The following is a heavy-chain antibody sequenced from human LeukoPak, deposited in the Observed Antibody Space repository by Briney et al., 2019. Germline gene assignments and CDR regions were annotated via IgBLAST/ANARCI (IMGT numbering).Heavy chain of an antibody. CDR3: ARVLWFGELLAH. J-gene: IGHJ4*02. CDR1: GYTFTGYY. CDR2: INPNSGGT. Sequence: GASVKVSCKASGYTFTGYYMHWVRQAPGQGLEWMGWINPNSGGTNYAQKFRGRVTMTRDTSISTAYMELSRLRSDDTAVYYCARVLWFGELLAHWGQGTLVTVSS. D-gene: IGHD3-10*01. V-gene: IGHV1-2*02.